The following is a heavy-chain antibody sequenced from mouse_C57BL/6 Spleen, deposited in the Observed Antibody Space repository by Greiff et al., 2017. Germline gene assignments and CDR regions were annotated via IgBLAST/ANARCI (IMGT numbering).Heavy chain of an antibody. CDR3: ARRDWDMWVDY. V-gene: IGHV5-17*01. CDR1: GFTFSDYG. CDR2: ISSGSSTI. D-gene: IGHD4-1*01. Sequence: DVQLQESGGGLVKPGGSLKLSCAASGFTFSDYGMHWVRQAPEKGLEWVAYISSGSSTIYYADTVKGRFTISRDNAKNTLFLQMTSLRSEDTAMYYCARRDWDMWVDYWGQGTTLTVSS. J-gene: IGHJ2*01.